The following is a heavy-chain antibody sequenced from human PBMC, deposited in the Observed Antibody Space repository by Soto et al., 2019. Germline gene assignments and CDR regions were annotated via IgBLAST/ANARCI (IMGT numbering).Heavy chain of an antibody. J-gene: IGHJ5*02. CDR2: ISWNSGSI. D-gene: IGHD3-10*01. CDR3: AKDIGSGKDTFTDWFDP. CDR1: GFTFDDYA. Sequence: GGSLRLSCAASGFTFDDYAMHWVRQAPGKGLEWVSGISWNSGSIGYADSVKGRFTISRDNAKNSLYLQMNSLRAEDTALYYCAKDIGSGKDTFTDWFDPWGQGTLVTVSS. V-gene: IGHV3-9*01.